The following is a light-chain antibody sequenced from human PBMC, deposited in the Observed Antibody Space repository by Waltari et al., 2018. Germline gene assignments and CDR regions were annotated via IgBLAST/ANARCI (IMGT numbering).Light chain of an antibody. Sequence: QSALTQPASVAGSPGQTTTISCTGTSSDVGGFEYVSWYQQHPGQAPKPILYEAGNRPSGVSPRFSGSKSGNTASLTISGLQAEDEAKYFCCSFSTTDTVVFGGGTTVTVL. CDR1: SSDVGGFEY. CDR2: EAG. CDR3: CSFSTTDTVV. J-gene: IGLJ3*02. V-gene: IGLV2-14*03.